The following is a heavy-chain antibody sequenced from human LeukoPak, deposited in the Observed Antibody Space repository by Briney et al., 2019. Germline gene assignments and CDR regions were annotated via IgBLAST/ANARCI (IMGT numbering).Heavy chain of an antibody. J-gene: IGHJ4*02. CDR2: IYTSGST. CDR3: ASASYYYDSSGYHYYFDY. D-gene: IGHD3-22*01. CDR1: GGSISNYY. V-gene: IGHV4-4*09. Sequence: SETLSLTCTISGGSISNYYWSWIRQPPGKGLEWIGYIYTSGSTKYNPSLKSRVTISVDTSKNQFSLKLSSVTAADTAVYYCASASYYYDSSGYHYYFDYWGQGTLVTVSS.